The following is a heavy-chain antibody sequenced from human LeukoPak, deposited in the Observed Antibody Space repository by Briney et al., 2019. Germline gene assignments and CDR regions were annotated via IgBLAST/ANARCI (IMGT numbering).Heavy chain of an antibody. CDR3: VGCSGGSCSDFDY. V-gene: IGHV3-11*01. Sequence: GGSLRLSCAASGFTFNDYYMSWIRQAPGKGLEWVSYISSSGSTIYYADSVKGRFTISRDNAKNSLYLQMNSLRAEDTAVYYCVGCSGGSCSDFDYWGRGTLVTVSS. CDR1: GFTFNDYY. CDR2: ISSSGSTI. D-gene: IGHD2-15*01. J-gene: IGHJ4*02.